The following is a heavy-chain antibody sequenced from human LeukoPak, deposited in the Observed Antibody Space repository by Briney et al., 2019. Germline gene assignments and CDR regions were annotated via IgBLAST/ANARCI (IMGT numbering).Heavy chain of an antibody. J-gene: IGHJ4*02. CDR1: GGSFSGYY. CDR3: ARSGPLLRYFDWLLYGFDY. D-gene: IGHD3-9*01. V-gene: IGHV4-34*01. CDR2: INHSGST. Sequence: SETLSLTCAVYGGSFSGYYWSWIRQPPGKGLEWIGEINHSGSTNYNPSLQSRVTISVDTSKNQFSLKLSSVTAADTAVYYCARSGPLLRYFDWLLYGFDYWGQGTLVTVSS.